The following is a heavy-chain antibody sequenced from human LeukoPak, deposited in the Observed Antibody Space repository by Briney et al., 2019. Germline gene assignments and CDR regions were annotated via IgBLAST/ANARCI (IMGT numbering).Heavy chain of an antibody. CDR1: GFTFSSYA. D-gene: IGHD6-19*01. V-gene: IGHV3-30-3*01. Sequence: GGSLRLSCAASGFTFSSYAMHWVRQAAGKGLEWVAVISYDGSNKYYADSVKGRFTISRDNSKNTLYLQMNSLRAEDTAVYYCARSDRVAGTCFDYWGQGTLVTVSS. CDR3: ARSDRVAGTCFDY. J-gene: IGHJ4*02. CDR2: ISYDGSNK.